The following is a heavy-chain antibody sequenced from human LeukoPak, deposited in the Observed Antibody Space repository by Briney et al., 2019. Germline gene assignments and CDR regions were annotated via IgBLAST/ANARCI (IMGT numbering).Heavy chain of an antibody. V-gene: IGHV3-30-3*01. CDR2: ISYDGSNK. J-gene: IGHJ4*02. Sequence: PGGSLRLSCAASGFTFSSYAMHWVRQAPGKGLEWVAVISYDGSNKYYADSVKGRFTISRDNSKNTLYLQMNSLRAEDTAVYYCAREGVYSSGWSAYYYDSSGYGHLDYWDQGTLVTVSS. CDR3: AREGVYSSGWSAYYYDSSGYGHLDY. D-gene: IGHD3-22*01. CDR1: GFTFSSYA.